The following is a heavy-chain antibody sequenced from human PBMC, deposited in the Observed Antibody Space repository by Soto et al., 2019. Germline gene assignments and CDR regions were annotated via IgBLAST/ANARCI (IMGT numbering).Heavy chain of an antibody. V-gene: IGHV4-31*03. J-gene: IGHJ4*02. CDR2: IYYSGST. CDR3: ARDGGRTLPEYYFDY. D-gene: IGHD3-16*01. CDR1: GGSISSGGYY. Sequence: QVQLQESGPGLVKPSQTLSLTCTVSGGSISSGGYYWSWIRQHPGKGLEWIGYIYYSGSTYYNPSLKRRVTISVDTSKNQFSLKLSSVTAADTAVYYCARDGGRTLPEYYFDYWGQGTLVTVSS.